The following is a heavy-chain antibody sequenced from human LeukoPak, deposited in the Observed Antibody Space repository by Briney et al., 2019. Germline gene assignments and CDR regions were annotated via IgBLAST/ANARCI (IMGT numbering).Heavy chain of an antibody. D-gene: IGHD5-18*01. J-gene: IGHJ6*02. Sequence: SETLSLTFTVSGGSISSYYWSWMRQPPGKGLEWIGYIYYSGSTNYNPSLKSRVTISVDTSKNQFSLKLSSVTAEDTAVYYCAGGRIQLWLHFYGMDVWGQGTTVTVSS. CDR2: IYYSGST. V-gene: IGHV4-59*12. CDR1: GGSISSYY. CDR3: AGGRIQLWLHFYGMDV.